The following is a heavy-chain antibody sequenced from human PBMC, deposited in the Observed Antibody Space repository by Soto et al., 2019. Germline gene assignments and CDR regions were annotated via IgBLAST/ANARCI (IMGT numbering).Heavy chain of an antibody. D-gene: IGHD1-26*01. Sequence: QVQLVQSGAEVKKPGSSVKVSCKASGGTFSSYAISWVRQAPGQGLEWMGGIIPIFGTANYAQKFQGRVTITAEESKSTANRELSSLRSEDTAVYYCARDIVGAAYYYYGMDVGGQGPTVTVSS. CDR1: GGTFSSYA. J-gene: IGHJ6*02. CDR3: ARDIVGAAYYYYGMDV. V-gene: IGHV1-69*01. CDR2: IIPIFGTA.